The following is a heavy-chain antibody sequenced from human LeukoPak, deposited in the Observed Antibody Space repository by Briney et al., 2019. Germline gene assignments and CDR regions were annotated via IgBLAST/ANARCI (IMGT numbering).Heavy chain of an antibody. CDR3: ARDLGELLGAFDI. J-gene: IGHJ3*02. CDR1: GFTFNSYY. D-gene: IGHD3-16*01. V-gene: IGHV3-7*01. Sequence: GGSLRLSCAASGFTFNSYYMSWVRQAPGKGLEWVASIKQDGSEKYYVDSVKGRFTISRDNAKNSLYLQMNSLRAEDTAVYYCARDLGELLGAFDIWGQGTMVTVSS. CDR2: IKQDGSEK.